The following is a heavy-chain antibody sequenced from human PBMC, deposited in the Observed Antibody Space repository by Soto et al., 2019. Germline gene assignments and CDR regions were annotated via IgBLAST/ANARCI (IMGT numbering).Heavy chain of an antibody. J-gene: IGHJ4*02. D-gene: IGHD6-19*01. Sequence: SLRLSCAASGSTFDDYAMHWVRQAPGKGLEWVSGISWNSGSIGYADSVKGRFTISRDNAKNTLYLHMNSPGAEETALYYCAKDTSSSGWTTYYFDYWGQGTLVTVSS. CDR3: AKDTSSSGWTTYYFDY. CDR1: GSTFDDYA. V-gene: IGHV3-9*01. CDR2: ISWNSGSI.